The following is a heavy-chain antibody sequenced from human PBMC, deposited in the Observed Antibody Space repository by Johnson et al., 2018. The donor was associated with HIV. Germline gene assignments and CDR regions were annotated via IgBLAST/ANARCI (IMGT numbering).Heavy chain of an antibody. V-gene: IGHV3-30-3*01. J-gene: IGHJ3*02. D-gene: IGHD1-26*01. CDR3: ARDGTWELHRDAFDI. CDR1: GFTFSSYA. CDR2: ISYDGSNK. Sequence: QVQLVESGGGVVQPGRSRRLSCAASGFTFSSYAMHWVRQAPGKGLEWVAVISYDGSNKYYADSVKGRFTISRDNSKNTLYLQMNSLRAEDTAVYYCARDGTWELHRDAFDIWGQGTMVTVSS.